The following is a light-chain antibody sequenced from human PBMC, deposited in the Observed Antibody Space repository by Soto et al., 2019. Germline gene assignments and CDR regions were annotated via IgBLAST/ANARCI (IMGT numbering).Light chain of an antibody. CDR3: QQCGSSPS. CDR2: DTS. V-gene: IGKV3-20*01. Sequence: EIVLTQSPGTLSLSPGERATLSCRASQSVSSSYLAWYQQKPGQAPRLLIYDTSSRAPGIPDRFSGSGSGTDFTVAISRLEPEDFAVYYCQQCGSSPSFGQGTKVELK. J-gene: IGKJ1*01. CDR1: QSVSSSY.